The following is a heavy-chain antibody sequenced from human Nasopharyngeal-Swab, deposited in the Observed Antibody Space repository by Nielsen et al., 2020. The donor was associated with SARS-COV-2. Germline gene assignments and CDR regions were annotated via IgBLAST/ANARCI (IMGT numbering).Heavy chain of an antibody. V-gene: IGHV1-69*05. CDR3: ARDSEGSGYDSIAVAAYFDY. CDR2: IIHIFGTA. Sequence: SVQVSCKASVGSFSSYANIGVLQAPAQGLEWMGGIIHIFGTANYAQKFQGRVTITTDESTSTAYMELSSLRSEDTAVYYCARDSEGSGYDSIAVAAYFDYWGQGTLVTVSS. D-gene: IGHD6-19*01. J-gene: IGHJ4*02. CDR1: VGSFSSYA.